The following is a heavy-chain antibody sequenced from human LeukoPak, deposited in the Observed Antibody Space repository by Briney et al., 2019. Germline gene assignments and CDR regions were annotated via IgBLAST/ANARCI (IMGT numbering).Heavy chain of an antibody. CDR1: GVTVSSYY. J-gene: IGHJ4*02. V-gene: IGHV4-59*02. CDR3: ARGDDYTSTLFDY. Sequence: AETLTLTCTVSGVTVSSYYWNWIRQPPGKGLEWIGYISYSGTTNYTPSLKSRVTISVDTSKKQLSLKLTSATAADTAVYYCARGDDYTSTLFDYWGQGNLVTVSS. CDR2: ISYSGTT. D-gene: IGHD5-12*01.